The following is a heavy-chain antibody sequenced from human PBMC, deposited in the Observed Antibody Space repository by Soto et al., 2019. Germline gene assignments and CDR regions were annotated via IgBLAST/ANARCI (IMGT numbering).Heavy chain of an antibody. Sequence: PSETLSLTCAVSGASVSSTKWWSWVRQSPGKGLEWIGEIHHSETTNYNPSLESRVTISIDKSKNQFSLKLSSVTAADTAVYYCARGSYYYDSSGYYHYWGQGTLVTVSS. CDR1: GASVSSTKW. J-gene: IGHJ4*02. CDR2: IHHSETT. V-gene: IGHV4-4*02. D-gene: IGHD3-22*01. CDR3: ARGSYYYDSSGYYHY.